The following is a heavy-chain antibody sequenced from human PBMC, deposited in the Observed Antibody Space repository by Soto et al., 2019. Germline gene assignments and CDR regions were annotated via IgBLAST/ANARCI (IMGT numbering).Heavy chain of an antibody. V-gene: IGHV1-46*01. CDR3: AXSGITIFGVVNAYGMDV. D-gene: IGHD3-3*01. J-gene: IGHJ6*02. CDR1: GYTFTSYY. CDR2: INPSGGST. Sequence: GASVKVSCKASGYTFTSYYMHWVRQAPGQGLEWMGIINPSGGSTSYAQKFQGRVTMTRDTSTSTVYMELSSLRSEDTAVYYCAXSGITIFGVVNAYGMDVWGQGTTVTVSS.